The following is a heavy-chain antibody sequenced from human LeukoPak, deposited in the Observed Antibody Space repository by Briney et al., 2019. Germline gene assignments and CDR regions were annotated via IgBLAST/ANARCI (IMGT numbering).Heavy chain of an antibody. D-gene: IGHD6-19*01. Sequence: SETLSVTCTVSGYSISSGYYWGWIRQRPGKGLEWIGSIYHSGSTYYNPSLKSRVTISVDTSKNQFSLKLSSVTAADTAVYYCARIGTRGWDFDYWGQGTLVTVSS. CDR2: IYHSGST. V-gene: IGHV4-38-2*02. J-gene: IGHJ4*02. CDR1: GYSISSGYY. CDR3: ARIGTRGWDFDY.